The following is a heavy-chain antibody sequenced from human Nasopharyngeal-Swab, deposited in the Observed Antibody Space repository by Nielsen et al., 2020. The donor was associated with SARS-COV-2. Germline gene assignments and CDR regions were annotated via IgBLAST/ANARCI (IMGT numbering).Heavy chain of an antibody. J-gene: IGHJ4*02. D-gene: IGHD5-18*01. CDR2: IKQDGSEK. V-gene: IGHV3-7*03. Sequence: GGSLRLSCAASGFTFSSYWMSWVRQAPGKGLEWVANIKQDGSEKCYVDSVKGRFTISRDNAKNSLYLQMNSLRAEDTAVYYCARDSRGYSYGYIYFDYWGQGTLVTVSS. CDR1: GFTFSSYW. CDR3: ARDSRGYSYGYIYFDY.